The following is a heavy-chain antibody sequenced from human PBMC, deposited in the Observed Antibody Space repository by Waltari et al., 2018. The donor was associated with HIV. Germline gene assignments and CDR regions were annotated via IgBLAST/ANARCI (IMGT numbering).Heavy chain of an antibody. CDR2: VYTSGNT. V-gene: IGHV4-61*02. CDR3: ARALDYYESGSFPWWFFDL. J-gene: IGHJ2*01. CDR1: GGSITSGRYY. D-gene: IGHD3-10*01. Sequence: QVQLQESGPGLVRPSQTLSLTCTVSGGSITSGRYYRNWIRQPAGKELEWIGRVYTSGNTDYNPSLRSRVTLSVDTSNNQFSLKLSSLTAADTAVYYCARALDYYESGSFPWWFFDLWGRGTLVTVSS.